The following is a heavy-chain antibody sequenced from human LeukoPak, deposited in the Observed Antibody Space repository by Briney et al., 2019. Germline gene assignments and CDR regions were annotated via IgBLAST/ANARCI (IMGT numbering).Heavy chain of an antibody. V-gene: IGHV4-59*01. Sequence: SETLSLTCTVSGDSSRGSFWSWIRQPPGKGLEWIGYIYSSGNTNYNPSLKSRVTISADTSKNQFSLDLSSMTAADTAVYYCARDNPVPVWGQGTLVTVSS. CDR1: GDSSRGSF. D-gene: IGHD6-6*01. CDR2: IYSSGNT. J-gene: IGHJ4*02. CDR3: ARDNPVPV.